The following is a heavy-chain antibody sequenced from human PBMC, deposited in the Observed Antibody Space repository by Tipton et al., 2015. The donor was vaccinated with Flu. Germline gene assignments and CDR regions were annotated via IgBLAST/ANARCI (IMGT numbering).Heavy chain of an antibody. J-gene: IGHJ6*02. D-gene: IGHD1-26*01. CDR2: LSSDVSIT. CDR3: ARWDRRSYFYGRDV. Sequence: SLRLSCAASGFAFHSYWMHWVRHVPGKGLEWVARLSSDVSITNYADVAEDRFIISRDNAKKTLFLQMSSLGAEDTAVYYCARWDRRSYFYGRDVWGQGTTVTVSS. CDR1: GFAFHSYW. V-gene: IGHV3-74*01.